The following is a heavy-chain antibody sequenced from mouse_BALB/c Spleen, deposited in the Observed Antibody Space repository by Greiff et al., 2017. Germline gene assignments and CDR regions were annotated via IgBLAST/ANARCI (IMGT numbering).Heavy chain of an antibody. CDR2: ISSGGST. Sequence: EVKVQESGGGLVKPGGSLKLSCAASGFTFSSYAMSWVRQTPEKRLEWVASISSGGSTYYPDSVKGRFTISRDNARNILYLQMSSLRSEDTAMYYCAIYYDYDGFAYWGQGTLVTVSA. D-gene: IGHD2-4*01. CDR3: AIYYDYDGFAY. J-gene: IGHJ3*01. V-gene: IGHV5-6-5*01. CDR1: GFTFSSYA.